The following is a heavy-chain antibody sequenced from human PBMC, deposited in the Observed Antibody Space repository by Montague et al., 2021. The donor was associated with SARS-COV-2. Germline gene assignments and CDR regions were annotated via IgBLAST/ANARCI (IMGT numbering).Heavy chain of an antibody. J-gene: IGHJ4*02. CDR1: GFTFSDPY. Sequence: SLRLSCAASGFTFSDPYMDWVRRAPGKGLEWVGRSRNKANGYSTEYAASVKGRFTISRDDSMNFLYLQMNSLRTEDTAIYYCTRADKSVYSFDYWGQGTLVTVSS. D-gene: IGHD5/OR15-5a*01. V-gene: IGHV3-72*01. CDR2: SRNKANGYST. CDR3: TRADKSVYSFDY.